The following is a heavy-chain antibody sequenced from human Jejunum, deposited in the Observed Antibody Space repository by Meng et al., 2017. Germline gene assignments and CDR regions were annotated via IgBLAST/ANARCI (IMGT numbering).Heavy chain of an antibody. V-gene: IGHV4-4*02. Sequence: QVQLQASGPVLVKPSGTLSLTCAVSGGSITSTKWWSWVRQTPGKGLEWIGEVFHSGTPNYNPSLMSRLTMSVDKSKNQFSLNLTSVTAADTAVYYCASDRGHGASDNWGQGTLVTVSS. CDR2: VFHSGTP. D-gene: IGHD4/OR15-4a*01. CDR3: ASDRGHGASDN. J-gene: IGHJ4*02. CDR1: GGSITSTKW.